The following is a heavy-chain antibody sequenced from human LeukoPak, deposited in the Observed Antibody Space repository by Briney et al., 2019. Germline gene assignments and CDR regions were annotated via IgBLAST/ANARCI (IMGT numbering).Heavy chain of an antibody. V-gene: IGHV3-23*01. Sequence: GGSLRLSCTASGFTFNNYAMTWVRQAPGKGLEWVSAITGSGAYTNYADSVKGRFTISRDNAKNTLFLQMNSLRAEDTAVFYCARGRAALSYYMDVWGKGTTVTISS. D-gene: IGHD2-15*01. CDR3: ARGRAALSYYMDV. J-gene: IGHJ6*03. CDR1: GFTFNNYA. CDR2: ITGSGAYT.